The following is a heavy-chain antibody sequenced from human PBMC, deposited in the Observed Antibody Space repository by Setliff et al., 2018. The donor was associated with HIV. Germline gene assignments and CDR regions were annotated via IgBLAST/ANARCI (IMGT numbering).Heavy chain of an antibody. CDR2: ILPFLGMG. Sequence: ASVKVSCKTSGGTFRTSVISWVRQAPGQGLEWVGGILPFLGMGDFAQKFQGRVTITADESTSTAYMELSSLRSDDPAVYYCATYHYYDSSAYYVDLYYLDYWGQGTLVTVSS. D-gene: IGHD3-22*01. CDR1: GGTFRTSV. CDR3: ATYHYYDSSAYYVDLYYLDY. J-gene: IGHJ4*02. V-gene: IGHV1-69*10.